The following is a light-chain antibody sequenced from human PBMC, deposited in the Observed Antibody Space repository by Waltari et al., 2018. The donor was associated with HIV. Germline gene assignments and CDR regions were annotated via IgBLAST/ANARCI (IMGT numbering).Light chain of an antibody. CDR2: KAS. CDR1: QSIMPW. Sequence: DIQMTQSPSTLSAFIGDRVTITCRASQSIMPWLAWYQQKPGKAPKLLVYKASVLESGVPSRFRGSGAGTDFTLTISSLQPVDSATYYCQQYNRTPWAFGQGTKVEIK. J-gene: IGKJ1*01. CDR3: QQYNRTPWA. V-gene: IGKV1-5*03.